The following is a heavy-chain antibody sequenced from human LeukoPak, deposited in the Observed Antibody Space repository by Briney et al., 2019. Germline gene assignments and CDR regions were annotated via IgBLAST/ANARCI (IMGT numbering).Heavy chain of an antibody. D-gene: IGHD3-3*01. J-gene: IGHJ4*02. Sequence: SGGSLRLSCAVSGFDFRSYWMSWVRQAPGKGLEWVANIKQDGSEKYYVDSVKGRFTISRDFAKNSLGLEMNSLRAEDTAVYYCARHDDYWSGYTNAAGYWGQGTLVIVSS. CDR3: ARHDDYWSGYTNAAGY. V-gene: IGHV3-7*01. CDR1: GFDFRSYW. CDR2: IKQDGSEK.